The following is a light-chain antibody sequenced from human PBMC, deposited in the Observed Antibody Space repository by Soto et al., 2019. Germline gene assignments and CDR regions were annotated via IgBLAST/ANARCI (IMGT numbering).Light chain of an antibody. CDR3: NSYTSSSNLV. Sequence: QSVLTQPASVSASPGQSITISCTGTSSDVGGYNYVSWYQQHPGKAPKLLIYDVSNRPSVVSNRFSGSKSGNTASLTISGLQAEDEADYYCNSYTSSSNLVFGGGTQLTVL. CDR2: DVS. V-gene: IGLV2-14*01. CDR1: SSDVGGYNY. J-gene: IGLJ3*02.